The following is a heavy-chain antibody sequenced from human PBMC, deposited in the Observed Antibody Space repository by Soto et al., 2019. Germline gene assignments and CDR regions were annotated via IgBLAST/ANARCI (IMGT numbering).Heavy chain of an antibody. Sequence: QVQLVESGGGVVQPGRSLRLYCAASGFTFSYYAMHWVRQAPGKGLEWVAVMAYDGTNKYYADSVKGRFTISRDNSKNTLYLQMNSLKTDDTAVYYCARDVEAGGIHRQDPFDYWGQGTLVTVSS. CDR3: ARDVEAGGIHRQDPFDY. D-gene: IGHD3-16*02. CDR1: GFTFSYYA. V-gene: IGHV3-30-3*01. J-gene: IGHJ4*02. CDR2: MAYDGTNK.